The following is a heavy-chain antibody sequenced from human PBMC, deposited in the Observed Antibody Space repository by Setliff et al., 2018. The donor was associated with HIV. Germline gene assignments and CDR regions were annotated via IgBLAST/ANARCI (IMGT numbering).Heavy chain of an antibody. CDR3: SRQQLDGFRYKYYYMDV. CDR2: IHNSGST. D-gene: IGHD6-13*01. J-gene: IGHJ6*03. Sequence: SETLSLTCIVSGGSISNYYWGWIRQSPGKGLEWIGFIHNSGSTNYNPSLESRVTISLDTANNHFSLNLRSVTAADTAVYYCSRQQLDGFRYKYYYMDVWGKGTTVTVSS. CDR1: GGSISNYY. V-gene: IGHV4-59*01.